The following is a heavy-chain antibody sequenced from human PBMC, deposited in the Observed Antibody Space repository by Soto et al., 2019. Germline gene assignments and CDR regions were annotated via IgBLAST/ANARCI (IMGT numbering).Heavy chain of an antibody. CDR3: AKGPSLWTPRDYYYYGMDV. D-gene: IGHD2-21*01. J-gene: IGHJ6*02. V-gene: IGHV3-23*01. CDR1: GFTFSSYA. Sequence: PGGSLRLSCAASGFTFSSYAMSWVRQAPGKGLEWVSAISGSGGSTYYADSVKGRFTISRDNSKNTLYLQMNSLRAEDTAVYYCAKGPSLWTPRDYYYYGMDVWGQGTTVTVSS. CDR2: ISGSGGST.